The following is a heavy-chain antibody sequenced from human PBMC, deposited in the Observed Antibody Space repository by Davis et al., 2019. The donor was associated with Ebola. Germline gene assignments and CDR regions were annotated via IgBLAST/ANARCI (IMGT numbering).Heavy chain of an antibody. J-gene: IGHJ4*02. CDR1: GFTFSNAW. CDR3: AREIMITSAD. V-gene: IGHV3-15*01. D-gene: IGHD3-16*01. Sequence: GGSLRLSCAASGFTFSNAWMSWVRQAPGKGLEWVGRIKSKTDGGTRDYAAPVKGRFTISRDDSKNTLYLQMNSLRAEDTAVYYCAREIMITSADWGQGTLVTVSS. CDR2: IKSKTDGGTR.